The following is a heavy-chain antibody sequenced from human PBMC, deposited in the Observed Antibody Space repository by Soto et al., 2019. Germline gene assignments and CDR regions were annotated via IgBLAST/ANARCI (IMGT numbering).Heavy chain of an antibody. CDR3: ARSPQGGSHY. D-gene: IGHD3-10*01. V-gene: IGHV1-69*02. J-gene: IGHJ4*01. Sequence: QVKLVQSGDEVKKPGSSVKVSCKASGGTFSSYTISWVRQAPGQGLEWMGRLIPILGIANYAQKFQGRVTITADKSTRTAYMELSRLRSEETVVYYCARSPQGGSHYWGLGTLFTVSS. CDR2: LIPILGIA. CDR1: GGTFSSYT.